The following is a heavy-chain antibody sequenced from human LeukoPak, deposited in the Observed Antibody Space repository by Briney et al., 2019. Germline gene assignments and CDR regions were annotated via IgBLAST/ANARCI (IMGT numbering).Heavy chain of an antibody. CDR3: ARDAGYCSSTSCYLTNVYYYYYMDV. Sequence: SETLSLTCTVSGGSISSFYWSWIRQPAGKGLEWFGHIYSSGNTNYNPSLKSRVTMSVDKSKNQFSLKLRSVTAADTAVYYCARDAGYCSSTSCYLTNVYYYYYMDVWGKGTTVAISS. V-gene: IGHV4-4*07. J-gene: IGHJ6*03. CDR2: IYSSGNT. CDR1: GGSISSFY. D-gene: IGHD2-2*01.